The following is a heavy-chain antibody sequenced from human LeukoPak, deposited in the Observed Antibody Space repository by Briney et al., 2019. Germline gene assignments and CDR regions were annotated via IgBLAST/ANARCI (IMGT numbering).Heavy chain of an antibody. J-gene: IGHJ5*02. CDR2: IYYSGST. CDR3: ATYYYDSSGSGFDP. Sequence: SETLSLTCTVSGGSISSGGYYWSWIRQHPGKGLEWIGYIYYSGSTYYNPSLKSRVTISVDTSKNQFSLKLSSVTAADTAVYYCATYYYDSSGSGFDPWGQGTLVTVSS. V-gene: IGHV4-31*03. CDR1: GGSISSGGYY. D-gene: IGHD3-22*01.